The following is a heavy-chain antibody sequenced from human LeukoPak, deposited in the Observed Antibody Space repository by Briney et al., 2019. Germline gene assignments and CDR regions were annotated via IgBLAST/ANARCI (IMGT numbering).Heavy chain of an antibody. CDR1: GFTFSSYA. CDR2: ISGSGGST. Sequence: GGSLRLSCAASGFTFSSYAMSWVRQAPGKGLEWVSAISGSGGSTYYADSVKGRFTISRDNAKNSLYLQMNSLRADDTAVYYCARLSGDIVVVAPPGAYFQHWGQGTLVTVSS. D-gene: IGHD2-15*01. CDR3: ARLSGDIVVVAPPGAYFQH. J-gene: IGHJ1*01. V-gene: IGHV3-23*01.